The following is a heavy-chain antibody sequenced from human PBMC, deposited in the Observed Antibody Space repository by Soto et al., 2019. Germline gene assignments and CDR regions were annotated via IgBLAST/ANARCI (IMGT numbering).Heavy chain of an antibody. D-gene: IGHD2-8*01. V-gene: IGHV1-3*05. CDR1: GYTFTAYA. CDR2: INPGNGNT. CDR3: ARSAISPYGVLIGLFDY. J-gene: IGHJ4*01. Sequence: QVQLVQSGGEEKKPGASVKVSCEASGYTFTAYAIHWLRQAPGQRLEWMAWINPGNGNTKYTQKFLGRVSITRDTTASKAYLDLGSLRSEDTALYYCARSAISPYGVLIGLFDYGGHGNLVTVSS.